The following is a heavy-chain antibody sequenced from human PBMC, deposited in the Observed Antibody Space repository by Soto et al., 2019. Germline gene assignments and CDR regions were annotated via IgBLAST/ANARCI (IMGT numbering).Heavy chain of an antibody. J-gene: IGHJ5*02. CDR1: GYTFTGYY. V-gene: IGHV1-69*13. CDR2: IIPIFGTA. Sequence: SVKVSCKASGYTFTGYYMHWVRQAPGQGLEWMGGIIPIFGTANYAQKFQGRVTITADESTSTAYMELSSLRSEDTAVYYCARNDYYDSSGYPYNWFDPWGQGTLVTVSS. D-gene: IGHD3-22*01. CDR3: ARNDYYDSSGYPYNWFDP.